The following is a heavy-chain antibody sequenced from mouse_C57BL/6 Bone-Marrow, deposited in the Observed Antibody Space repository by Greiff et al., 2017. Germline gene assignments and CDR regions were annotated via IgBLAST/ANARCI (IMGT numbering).Heavy chain of an antibody. D-gene: IGHD2-5*01. CDR2: IDPSDSYT. CDR1: GYTFTSYW. Sequence: VQLQQPGAELVMPGASVKLSCKASGYTFTSYWMHWVKQRPGQGLEWIGEIDPSDSYTNYNQKFKGKSTLTVDKSSSTAYMQLSSLTSEDSAVYYCARRSNYVFYYARDYWGQGTSVTVSS. V-gene: IGHV1-69*01. J-gene: IGHJ4*01. CDR3: ARRSNYVFYYARDY.